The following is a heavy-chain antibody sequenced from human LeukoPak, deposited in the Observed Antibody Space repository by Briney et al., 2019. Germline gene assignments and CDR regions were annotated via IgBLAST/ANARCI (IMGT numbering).Heavy chain of an antibody. CDR2: ISWNSGSI. Sequence: GGSLRLSCAASGFTFYDYAMHWVRQAPGKGLEWVSGISWNSGSIGHADSVKGRFTISRDNAKNSLYLQMNSLRAEDTALYYCAKDISRYYDSSGYHLDYYYYYGMDVWGQGTTVTVSS. D-gene: IGHD3-22*01. J-gene: IGHJ6*02. CDR3: AKDISRYYDSSGYHLDYYYYYGMDV. V-gene: IGHV3-9*01. CDR1: GFTFYDYA.